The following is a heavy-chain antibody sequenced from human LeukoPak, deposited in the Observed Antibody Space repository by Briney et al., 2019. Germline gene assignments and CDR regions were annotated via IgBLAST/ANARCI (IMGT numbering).Heavy chain of an antibody. Sequence: GGSLRLSCAASGFTVSSNYMSWVRQAPGKGLEWVSVIYSGGSTYYADSVKGRFTISRDSAKNSLSLQMNSLRAEDTAVYYCARIIAAADVNWFDPWGQGTLVTVSS. D-gene: IGHD6-13*01. CDR3: ARIIAAADVNWFDP. CDR2: IYSGGST. V-gene: IGHV3-53*01. CDR1: GFTVSSNY. J-gene: IGHJ5*02.